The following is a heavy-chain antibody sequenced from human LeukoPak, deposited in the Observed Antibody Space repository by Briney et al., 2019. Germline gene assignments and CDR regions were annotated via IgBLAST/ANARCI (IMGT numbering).Heavy chain of an antibody. V-gene: IGHV4-59*01. Sequence: PSETLSLTCTVSGGSISSYYWSWIRQPPGKGLEWIGYIYYSGSTNYNPSLKSRVTISVDTSKNQFSLKLSSVTAADTAVYYCARASYYYDSSGYLWNWFDPWGQGTLVTVSS. J-gene: IGHJ5*02. CDR1: GGSISSYY. D-gene: IGHD3-22*01. CDR2: IYYSGST. CDR3: ARASYYYDSSGYLWNWFDP.